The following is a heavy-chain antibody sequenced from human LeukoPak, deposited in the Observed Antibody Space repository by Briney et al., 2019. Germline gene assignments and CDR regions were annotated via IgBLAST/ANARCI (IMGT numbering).Heavy chain of an antibody. J-gene: IGHJ3*02. CDR2: INPSGGST. V-gene: IGHV1-46*01. Sequence: ASVKVSCKASGYTFTSYYMHWVRQAPGQGLEWMGIINPSGGSTSYAQKFQGGVTMTRDTSTSTVYMELSSLRSEDTAVYYCARVAAIYDSSGYLDAFDIWGQGTMVTVSS. CDR3: ARVAAIYDSSGYLDAFDI. D-gene: IGHD3-22*01. CDR1: GYTFTSYY.